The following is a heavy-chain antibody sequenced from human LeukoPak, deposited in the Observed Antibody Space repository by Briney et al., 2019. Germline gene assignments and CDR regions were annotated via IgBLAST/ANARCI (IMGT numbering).Heavy chain of an antibody. J-gene: IGHJ4*02. CDR3: ARWIYDSSGYYYPAFDY. CDR1: GYSFTSYW. CDR2: IYPGDSDT. Sequence: KVGESLKISCKGSGYSFTSYWIGWVRQMPGEGLEWMGIIYPGDSDTRYSPSFQGQVTISADKSISTAYLQWSSLKASDTAMYYCARWIYDSSGYYYPAFDYWGQGTLVTVSS. D-gene: IGHD3-22*01. V-gene: IGHV5-51*01.